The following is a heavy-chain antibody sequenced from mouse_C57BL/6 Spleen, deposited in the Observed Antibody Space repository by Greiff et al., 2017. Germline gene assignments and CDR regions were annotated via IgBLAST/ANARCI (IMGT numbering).Heavy chain of an antibody. V-gene: IGHV1-15*01. CDR1: GYTFTDYE. CDR2: IDPETGGT. CDR3: TGFITTGGGAMDY. Sequence: QVQLQQSGAELVRPGASVTLSCKASGYTFTDYEMHWVKQTPVHGLEWIGAIDPETGGTAYNQKFKGKAILTADKSSSTAYMELRSLTSEDSAVYYCTGFITTGGGAMDYWGQGTSVTVSS. D-gene: IGHD1-1*01. J-gene: IGHJ4*01.